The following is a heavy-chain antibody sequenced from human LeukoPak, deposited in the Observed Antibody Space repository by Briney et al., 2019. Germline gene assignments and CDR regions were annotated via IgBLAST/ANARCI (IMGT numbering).Heavy chain of an antibody. V-gene: IGHV2-70*11. CDR3: ARALCGYSYGYDY. CDR1: GFSLSTSGMC. CDR2: IDWDDDK. J-gene: IGHJ4*02. Sequence: SGAALVNPTQTRTLTCTFSGFSLSTSGMCVSWIRQPPGKALEWLARIDWDDDKYYSASLKTRLTISKDTSKNQVVLTMTTMDPVDTAAYYCARALCGYSYGYDYWGQGTLVTVSS. D-gene: IGHD5-18*01.